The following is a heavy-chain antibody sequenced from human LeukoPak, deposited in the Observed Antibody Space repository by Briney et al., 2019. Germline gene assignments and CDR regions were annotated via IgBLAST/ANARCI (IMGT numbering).Heavy chain of an antibody. Sequence: SGPTLVNPTQTLTLTCTFSGFSLSTSGVGVGWIRQPPGKALEWLALIYWNDDKRYSPSLKSRLTITKDTSKNQVVLTMTNMDPVDTATYYCAHWSSGGGLVRNYYYYGMDVWGQGTTVTVSS. D-gene: IGHD6-19*01. CDR3: AHWSSGGGLVRNYYYYGMDV. CDR2: IYWNDDK. J-gene: IGHJ6*02. V-gene: IGHV2-5*01. CDR1: GFSLSTSGVG.